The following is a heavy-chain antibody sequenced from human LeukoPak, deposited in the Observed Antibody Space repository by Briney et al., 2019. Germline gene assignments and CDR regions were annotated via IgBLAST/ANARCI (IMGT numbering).Heavy chain of an antibody. J-gene: IGHJ4*02. CDR2: VNHSGST. D-gene: IGHD4-17*01. CDR3: ARGTMTTVTYYFDY. V-gene: IGHV4-34*01. Sequence: KPSETLSLTCAVYGGPFSGYYWGWIRQPPAKGVEWIGEVNHSGSTNYNPSLKSRVTISVDTSKNQFSLKLSSVTAADTAVYYCARGTMTTVTYYFDYWGQGTLVTVSS. CDR1: GGPFSGYY.